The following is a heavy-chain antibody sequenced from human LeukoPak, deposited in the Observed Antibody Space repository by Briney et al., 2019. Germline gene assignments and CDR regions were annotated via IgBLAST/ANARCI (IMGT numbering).Heavy chain of an antibody. D-gene: IGHD3-22*01. V-gene: IGHV3-23*01. CDR1: GFTFSSYA. CDR2: ISGSGDNT. J-gene: IGHJ4*02. Sequence: GGSPRLSCAASGFTFSSYAMRWVRQAPGKGLEWVSGISGSGDNTYYADSVKGRFTISRDNSKNTLYVQVNSLGTEDTAAYYCAKGSYYDSSGSFYFDYWGQGTLVTVSS. CDR3: AKGSYYDSSGSFYFDY.